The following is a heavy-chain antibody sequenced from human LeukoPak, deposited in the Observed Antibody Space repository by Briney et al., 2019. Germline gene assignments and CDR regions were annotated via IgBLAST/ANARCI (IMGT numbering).Heavy chain of an antibody. Sequence: GGSLRLSCAASGFTFSSYAMSWVRQAPGKGLEWVSAISGSGGSTYYADSVKGRFTISRDNSKNTLYLQMNSLRAEDTAVYYCAKGLAAALYYYYGMDVWGQGTTVTVSS. CDR2: ISGSGGST. CDR1: GFTFSSYA. D-gene: IGHD6-13*01. CDR3: AKGLAAALYYYYGMDV. V-gene: IGHV3-23*01. J-gene: IGHJ6*02.